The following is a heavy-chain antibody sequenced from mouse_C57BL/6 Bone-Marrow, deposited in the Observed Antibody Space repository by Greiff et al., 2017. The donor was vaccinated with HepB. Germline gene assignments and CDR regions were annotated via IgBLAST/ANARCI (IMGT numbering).Heavy chain of an antibody. Sequence: EVQRVESVAELVRPGASVKLSCTASGFNIKNTYMHWVKQRPEQGLEWIGRIDPANGNTKYAPKFQGKATITADTSSNTAYLQLSSLTSEDTAIYYCARETAQAYYAMDYWGQGTSVTVSS. CDR3: ARETAQAYYAMDY. V-gene: IGHV14-3*01. D-gene: IGHD3-2*02. CDR2: IDPANGNT. CDR1: GFNIKNTY. J-gene: IGHJ4*01.